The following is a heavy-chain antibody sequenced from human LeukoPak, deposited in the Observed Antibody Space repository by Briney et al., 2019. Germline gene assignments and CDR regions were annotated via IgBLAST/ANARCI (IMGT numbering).Heavy chain of an antibody. CDR2: IYYSGST. J-gene: IGHJ6*02. CDR1: GGSISSYY. CDR3: ARDGGIGGTIRYYYYGMDV. D-gene: IGHD6-13*01. V-gene: IGHV4-59*01. Sequence: PSETLSLTCTVSGGSISSYYWSWIRQPPGKGLGWIGYIYYSGSTNYNPSLKSRVTISVDTSKNQFSLKLSSVTAADTAVYYCARDGGIGGTIRYYYYGMDVWGQGTTVTVSS.